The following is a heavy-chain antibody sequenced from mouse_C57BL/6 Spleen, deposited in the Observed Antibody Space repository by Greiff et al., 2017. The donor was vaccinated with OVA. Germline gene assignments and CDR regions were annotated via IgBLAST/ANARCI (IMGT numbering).Heavy chain of an antibody. V-gene: IGHV1-80*01. J-gene: IGHJ1*03. CDR1: GYAFSSYW. CDR2: IYPGDGDT. Sequence: QVQLQQSGAELVKPGASVKLSCKASGYAFSSYWMNWVKQRPGKGLEWIGHIYPGDGDTNYNGKFKGKATLTADKSSSTAYMQLSSLTSEDSAVYFCARYYYGSSDWYCDVWGTGTTDTVSS. D-gene: IGHD1-1*01. CDR3: ARYYYGSSDWYCDV.